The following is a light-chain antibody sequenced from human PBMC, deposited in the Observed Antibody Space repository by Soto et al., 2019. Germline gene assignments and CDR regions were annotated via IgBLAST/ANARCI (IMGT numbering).Light chain of an antibody. V-gene: IGKV3-15*01. CDR1: QSVSNK. Sequence: EIVMTQSPATLSVSPGERATLSCRASQSVSNKLVWYQQKPGQAPRLLIYAASTRATGIPARFSGSGSETEFTLTISSLQSEDLAVYYCQQFNNWPPVTFGQGTKVDIK. CDR3: QQFNNWPPVT. CDR2: AAS. J-gene: IGKJ1*01.